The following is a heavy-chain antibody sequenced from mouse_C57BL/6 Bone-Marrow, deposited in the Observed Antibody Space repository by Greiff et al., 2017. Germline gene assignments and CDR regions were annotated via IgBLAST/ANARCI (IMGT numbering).Heavy chain of an antibody. V-gene: IGHV1-4*01. CDR1: GYTFTRYT. CDR2: INPSSGYT. Sequence: QVQLKQSGAELARPGASVKMSCKASGYTFTRYTMHWVKQRPGRGLEWIGYINPSSGYTKYNQKFKDKATLTADKSSSTADMQLSRLTSEDSTVYYCESYAMDYWGQGTSVTVSS. CDR3: ESYAMDY. J-gene: IGHJ4*01.